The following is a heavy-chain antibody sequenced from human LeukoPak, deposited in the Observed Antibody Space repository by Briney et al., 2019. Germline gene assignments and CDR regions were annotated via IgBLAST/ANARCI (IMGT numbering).Heavy chain of an antibody. Sequence: SETLSLTCTVSGGSVSSGSYYWSWIRQPPGKGLEWIGYIYYSGSTNYNPSLKSRVTISVDTSKNQFSLKLSSVTAADTAVYYCARDSGWLQLGAYYYYGMDVWGQGTTVTVSS. CDR3: ARDSGWLQLGAYYYYGMDV. CDR1: GGSVSSGSYY. J-gene: IGHJ6*02. CDR2: IYYSGST. V-gene: IGHV4-61*01. D-gene: IGHD5-24*01.